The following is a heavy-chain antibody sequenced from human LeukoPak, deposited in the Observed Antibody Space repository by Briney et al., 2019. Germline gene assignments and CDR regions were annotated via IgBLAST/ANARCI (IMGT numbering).Heavy chain of an antibody. Sequence: GGSLRLSCAASGFTFSTYGMHWVRQAPGKGLGWVAVIWYDGDNKYYAESVKGRFTISRDNSKSTLYLQMNSLRAEDTAVYYSARGRGLTGSYYFDYWGQGTLVTVSS. D-gene: IGHD3-9*01. J-gene: IGHJ4*02. V-gene: IGHV3-33*01. CDR1: GFTFSTYG. CDR2: IWYDGDNK. CDR3: ARGRGLTGSYYFDY.